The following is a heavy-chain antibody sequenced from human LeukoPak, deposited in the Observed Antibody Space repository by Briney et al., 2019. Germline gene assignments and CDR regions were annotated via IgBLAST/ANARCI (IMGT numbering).Heavy chain of an antibody. CDR2: INHSGST. V-gene: IGHV4-34*01. Sequence: SETLSLTCAVYGGSFSGYYWSWIRQPPGKGLEWIGEINHSGSTNYNPSLKSRVTISVDTSKSQFSLKLSSVTAADTAVYYCARANIAVALDYWGQGTLVTVSS. CDR1: GGSFSGYY. D-gene: IGHD6-19*01. CDR3: ARANIAVALDY. J-gene: IGHJ4*02.